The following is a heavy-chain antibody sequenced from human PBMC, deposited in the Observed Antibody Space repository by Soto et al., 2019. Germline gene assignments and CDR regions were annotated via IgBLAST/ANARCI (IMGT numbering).Heavy chain of an antibody. CDR2: IWYDGRNK. D-gene: IGHD4-17*01. V-gene: IGHV3-33*01. CDR3: AREPSMYGDYWRTFGY. J-gene: IGHJ4*02. Sequence: QVQLVESGGGVVQPGRSLRLSCAASGFTFSSYVMHWVRQAPGKGLEWVAVIWYDGRNKYYADSVKGRFTISRDNSKNTLYLKMNSLRAVDTAVYYCAREPSMYGDYWRTFGYWGQGTLITVSS. CDR1: GFTFSSYV.